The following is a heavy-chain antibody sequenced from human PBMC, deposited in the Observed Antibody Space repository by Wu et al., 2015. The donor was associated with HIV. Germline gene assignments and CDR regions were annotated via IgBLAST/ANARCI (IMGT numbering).Heavy chain of an antibody. CDR2: MNPNSGNT. D-gene: IGHD6-19*01. Sequence: QVQLVQSGAEVKKPGASVKVSCKASGYTFTSYDINWVRQATGQGLEWMGWMNPNSGNTGYAQKFQGRVTMTRNTSISTAYMELSSLRSEDTAVYYCARASWPLAVAGTGYYYYYYMDVWGQTGPRSPSP. J-gene: IGHJ6*03. CDR1: GYTFTSYD. V-gene: IGHV1-8*01. CDR3: ARASWPLAVAGTGYYYYYYMDV.